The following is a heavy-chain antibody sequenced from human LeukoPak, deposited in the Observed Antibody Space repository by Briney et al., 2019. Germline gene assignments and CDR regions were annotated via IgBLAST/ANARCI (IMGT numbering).Heavy chain of an antibody. Sequence: KSSETLSLTCTVSGGSISSGYYYWSWIRQPAGKGLESIGRIYTSGNTNCNPSLKSRVTISVDTSKNQFSLKLSSVTAADTAVYYCARDYSSSGYEWDYFDYWGQGTLVTVSS. CDR1: GGSISSGYYY. CDR3: ARDYSSSGYEWDYFDY. D-gene: IGHD6-25*01. CDR2: IYTSGNT. V-gene: IGHV4-61*02. J-gene: IGHJ4*02.